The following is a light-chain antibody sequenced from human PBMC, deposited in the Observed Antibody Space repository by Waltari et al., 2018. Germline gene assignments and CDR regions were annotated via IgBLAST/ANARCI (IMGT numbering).Light chain of an antibody. CDR2: RDI. CDR3: KSAVRDGTSVI. J-gene: IGLJ2*01. V-gene: IGLV3-25*03. Sequence: SYGLTQPPSVSVSPGQTAEITCSGDSLTKQYVYWYQQKPGQAPFLIIFRDIERPSGVPERFSGSTSGTTVTLTITRVRPEDEADYHCKSAVRDGTSVIFGGGTKLTVL. CDR1: SLTKQY.